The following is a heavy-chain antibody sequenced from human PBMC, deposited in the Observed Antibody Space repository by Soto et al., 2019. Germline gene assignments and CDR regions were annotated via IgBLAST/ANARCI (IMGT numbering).Heavy chain of an antibody. V-gene: IGHV3-15*07. CDR3: TWDTSGYYYPRH. CDR2: IKSKASGGTT. J-gene: IGHJ4*02. CDR1: GFTFTDAW. D-gene: IGHD3-22*01. Sequence: EVQLVESGGGLVKPGGSLRLSCAASGFTFTDAWMNWVRQAPGKGLEWVGHIKSKASGGTTDYAAPVKGRFTISRDDLKNTLYLQMNNLKTEDPAVYYCTWDTSGYYYPRHWGQGTLVTVSS.